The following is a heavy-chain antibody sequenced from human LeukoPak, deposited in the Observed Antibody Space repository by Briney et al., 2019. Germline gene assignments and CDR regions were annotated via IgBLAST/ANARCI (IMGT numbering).Heavy chain of an antibody. Sequence: GTSLRLSCAVSGFAFSSLAMHWVRQAPGKGLEWVAFISYDGNNQYYADSVKGRFTISRDNSKNTLYLQMNNLRAEDTAIFYCARVGSRYCSGANCYDGFWGQGTLVSVSS. CDR1: GFAFSSLA. J-gene: IGHJ4*02. V-gene: IGHV3-30-3*01. D-gene: IGHD2-15*01. CDR2: ISYDGNNQ. CDR3: ARVGSRYCSGANCYDGF.